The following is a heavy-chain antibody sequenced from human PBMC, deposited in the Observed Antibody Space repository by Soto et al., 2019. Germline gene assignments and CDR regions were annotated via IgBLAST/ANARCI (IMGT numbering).Heavy chain of an antibody. J-gene: IGHJ4*02. CDR1: GDSVSRNSAA. Sequence: QTLSRTCAISGDSVSRNSAAWNWIRQSPSRGLEWLGKTYYRSKWCNDYAESVKSRITINPDTSKNQFSLQLNSVTHEDTGVYYCARSFNCAFDYWGQGALVTVSS. D-gene: IGHD1-1*01. CDR3: ARSFNCAFDY. CDR2: TYYRSKWCN. V-gene: IGHV6-1*01.